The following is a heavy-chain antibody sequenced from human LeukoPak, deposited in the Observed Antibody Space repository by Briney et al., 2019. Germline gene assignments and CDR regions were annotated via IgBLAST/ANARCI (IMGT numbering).Heavy chain of an antibody. D-gene: IGHD3-3*01. CDR3: ARVASGYDVFDI. CDR1: GGSVSSGSYY. J-gene: IGHJ3*02. V-gene: IGHV4-61*01. Sequence: RASETLSLTCTVSGGSVSSGSYYWSWSRQPPGKGLEWIGYIYYSGSTNYNPSLKRRVTISVDTSKNQFSLKLSSVTAADTAVFYCARVASGYDVFDIWGQGTMVTVSS. CDR2: IYYSGST.